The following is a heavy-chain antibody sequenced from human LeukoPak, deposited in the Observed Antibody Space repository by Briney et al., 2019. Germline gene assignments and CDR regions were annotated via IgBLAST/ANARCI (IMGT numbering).Heavy chain of an antibody. J-gene: IGHJ1*01. D-gene: IGHD2-2*02. CDR2: IRYDGSNK. CDR1: GFTFSSYG. V-gene: IGHV3-30*02. CDR3: ARDCSSTSCYTRYFQH. Sequence: GGSLRLSCAASGFTFSSYGMHWVRQAPGKGLEWVAFIRYDGSNKYYADSVKGRFTISRDNSKNTLYLQMNSLRAEDTAVYYCARDCSSTSCYTRYFQHWGQGTLVTVSS.